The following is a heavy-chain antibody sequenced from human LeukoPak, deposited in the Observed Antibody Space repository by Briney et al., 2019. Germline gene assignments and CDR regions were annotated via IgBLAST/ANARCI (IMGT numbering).Heavy chain of an antibody. J-gene: IGHJ4*02. Sequence: GGSLRLSCAASGFTFSSYSMNWVRQAPGKGLEWVSSISTSSSYIYYADSVKGRFTISRDNAKNSLFLQMNSLRAEDTAVYYCARGGTVTTSEAFDYWGQGTLVTVSS. CDR1: GFTFSSYS. D-gene: IGHD4-17*01. CDR3: ARGGTVTTSEAFDY. CDR2: ISTSSSYI. V-gene: IGHV3-21*04.